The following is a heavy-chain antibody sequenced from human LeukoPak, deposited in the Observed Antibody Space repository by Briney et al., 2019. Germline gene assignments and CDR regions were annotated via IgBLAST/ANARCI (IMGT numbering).Heavy chain of an antibody. Sequence: GGSQRLSCAASGFTFSSYSMNWVRQAPGKGLEWVSYISSSSSYIYYADSVKGRFTISRDNAKNSLYLRMNSLRAEDTAVYYCARDRPDYGDYVWFDPWGQGTLVTVSS. CDR3: ARDRPDYGDYVWFDP. J-gene: IGHJ5*02. CDR1: GFTFSSYS. CDR2: ISSSSSYI. D-gene: IGHD4-17*01. V-gene: IGHV3-21*01.